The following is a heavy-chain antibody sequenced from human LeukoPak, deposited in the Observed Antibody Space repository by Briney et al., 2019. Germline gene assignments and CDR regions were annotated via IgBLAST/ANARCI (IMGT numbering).Heavy chain of an antibody. Sequence: GGSLRLSCAASGFTFSSYGMHWVRQAPGKGLEWVAFIRYDESNKYYADSVKGRFTISRDNSKNTLYLQVNSLRAEDTAVYYCAKARDYYYMDVWGKGTRVTVSS. CDR2: IRYDESNK. J-gene: IGHJ6*03. CDR1: GFTFSSYG. CDR3: AKARDYYYMDV. V-gene: IGHV3-30*02.